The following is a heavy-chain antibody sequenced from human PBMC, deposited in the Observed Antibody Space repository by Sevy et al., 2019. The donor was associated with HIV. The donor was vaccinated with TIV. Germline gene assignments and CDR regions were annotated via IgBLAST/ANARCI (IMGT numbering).Heavy chain of an antibody. CDR1: GFIFRSYN. J-gene: IGHJ4*02. CDR2: IRQDGNEI. CDR3: ARRYFDL. V-gene: IGHV3-7*01. Sequence: GGSLRLSCAASGFIFRSYNMNWVRQAPGKGLEWVANIRQDGNEIYYADSVKDRFTISRDNAKESLYLQMSNLRVEDTAIYYCARRYFDLWGQGILVTVSS.